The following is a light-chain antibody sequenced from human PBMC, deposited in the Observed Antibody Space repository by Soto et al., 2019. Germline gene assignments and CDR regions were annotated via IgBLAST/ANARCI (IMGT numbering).Light chain of an antibody. V-gene: IGKV3-20*01. CDR2: ATS. CDR3: QQYGSSPHVT. J-gene: IGKJ1*01. Sequence: EIVITQSPDTLSLSPGERATLSCRASQSVSSRYLAWYQQKPGQAPRPLIYATSSRATGIPDRFSGSGSGTDFTLTISRLEPEDFAVYYCQQYGSSPHVTFGQGTKVDIK. CDR1: QSVSSRY.